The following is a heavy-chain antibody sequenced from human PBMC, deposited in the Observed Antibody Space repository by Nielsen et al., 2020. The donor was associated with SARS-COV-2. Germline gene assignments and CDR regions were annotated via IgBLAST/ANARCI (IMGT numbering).Heavy chain of an antibody. J-gene: IGHJ5*02. CDR2: MNPNSGNT. D-gene: IGHD3-22*01. Sequence: ASVKVSCKASGYTFTSYDINWVRQATGQGLEWMGWMNPNSGNTGYAQKFQGRVTMTRNTSISTAYMELSSLRSEDTAVYYCARLYYYDSSGYLNWFDPWGQGTLVTVSS. CDR1: GYTFTSYD. CDR3: ARLYYYDSSGYLNWFDP. V-gene: IGHV1-8*01.